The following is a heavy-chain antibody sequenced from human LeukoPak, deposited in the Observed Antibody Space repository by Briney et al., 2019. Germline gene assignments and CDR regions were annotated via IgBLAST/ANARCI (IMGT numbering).Heavy chain of an antibody. D-gene: IGHD3-10*02. CDR1: GFTFNRYN. Sequence: NAGGSLRLSCAASGFTFNRYNINWVRQAPGKGLEWVSSISSSGNYIYYADSVKGRFTLSRDNARNSLYLQMNSLRAEDTAVYYCAELGITMIGGVWGKGTTVTISS. CDR2: ISSSGNYI. V-gene: IGHV3-21*01. CDR3: AELGITMIGGV. J-gene: IGHJ6*04.